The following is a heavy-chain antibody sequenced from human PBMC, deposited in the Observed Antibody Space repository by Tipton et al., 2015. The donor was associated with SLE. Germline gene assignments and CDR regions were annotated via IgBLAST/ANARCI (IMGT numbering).Heavy chain of an antibody. V-gene: IGHV4-39*07. CDR3: ARDWDGMDV. D-gene: IGHD3-16*01. Sequence: TLSLTCTVSGDSITSFNQYWGWIRQPPGRRLEYMASLYHSGDTYYNPSLKSRLTISMDTSKNQFSLKLTSLTAADTAVYYCARDWDGMDVWDQGTTVIVSS. CDR1: GDSITSFNQY. J-gene: IGHJ6*02. CDR2: LYHSGDT.